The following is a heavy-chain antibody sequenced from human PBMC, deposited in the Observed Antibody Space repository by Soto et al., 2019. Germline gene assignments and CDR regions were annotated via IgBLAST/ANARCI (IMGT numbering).Heavy chain of an antibody. V-gene: IGHV3-23*01. J-gene: IGHJ4*02. CDR2: ISGNGGST. Sequence: EVQLLDSGGGLVQPGGSLRLSCADSGFTFSNYAMSWVRQAPGKGLEWVSTISGNGGSTYYADSVKGRFTISRDNSKNMLFLQINSLRDDDSAVYSCAKRPASIITFDYWGQGTPVTVSS. CDR3: AKRPASIITFDY. D-gene: IGHD2-2*01. CDR1: GFTFSNYA.